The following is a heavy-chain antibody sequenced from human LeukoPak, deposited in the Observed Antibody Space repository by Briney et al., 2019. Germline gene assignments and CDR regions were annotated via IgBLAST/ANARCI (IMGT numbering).Heavy chain of an antibody. J-gene: IGHJ5*02. CDR2: IYHSGST. Sequence: PSETLSLTCTVSGYSISSGYYWGWIRQPPGKGLEWIGSIYHSGSTYYNPSLKSRVTISVDTSKNQFSLKLSSVIAADTAVYYCARDSGGSYDNWFDPWGQGTLVTVSS. D-gene: IGHD1-26*01. CDR3: ARDSGGSYDNWFDP. V-gene: IGHV4-38-2*02. CDR1: GYSISSGYY.